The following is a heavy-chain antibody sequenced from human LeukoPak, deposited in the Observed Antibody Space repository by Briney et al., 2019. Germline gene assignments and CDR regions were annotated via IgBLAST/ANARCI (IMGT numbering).Heavy chain of an antibody. CDR3: ARHTTVVPPHYFDY. CDR2: VFYSGST. Sequence: SETLSLTCTVSGVSISSYYWSWIRQPPGKGLEWIGYVFYSGSTNYNPSLKSRVTMSLGTSKNQISLKLSSATAADTAMYYCARHTTVVPPHYFDYWGQGTLVTVSS. J-gene: IGHJ4*02. D-gene: IGHD4-23*01. V-gene: IGHV4-59*08. CDR1: GVSISSYY.